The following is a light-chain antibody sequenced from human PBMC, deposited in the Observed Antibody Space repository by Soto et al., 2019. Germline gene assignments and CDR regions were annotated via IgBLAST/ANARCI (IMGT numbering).Light chain of an antibody. Sequence: QSALTQPRSVSGSPGQSVTISCTGTSSDVGGSNYVSWYQQHPGKAPKLMIYDVSKRPSGVPDRFSGSKSGNTASLTISGLQAEDEADYYFCSYAGSYYVFGTGTKLTVL. CDR3: CSYAGSYYV. V-gene: IGLV2-11*01. CDR1: SSDVGGSNY. CDR2: DVS. J-gene: IGLJ1*01.